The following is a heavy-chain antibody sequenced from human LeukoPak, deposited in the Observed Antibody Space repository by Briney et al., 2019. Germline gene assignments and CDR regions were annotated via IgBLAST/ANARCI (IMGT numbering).Heavy chain of an antibody. Sequence: PGGSLRLSCAASGFTFSSYAMSWVRQAPGKGLEWVANIKEDGSAQYYVDSVKGRFTISRDNAQNSLNLQMNSLRAEDTAVYYCATSSNAPGNHWGQGTLVTVSS. CDR2: IKEDGSAQ. V-gene: IGHV3-7*01. D-gene: IGHD2-2*01. J-gene: IGHJ5*02. CDR3: ATSSNAPGNH. CDR1: GFTFSSYA.